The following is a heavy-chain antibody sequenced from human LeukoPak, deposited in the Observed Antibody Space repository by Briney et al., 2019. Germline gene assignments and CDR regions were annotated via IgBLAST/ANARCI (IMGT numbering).Heavy chain of an antibody. CDR2: ISSLSGTI. CDR3: ARAAGGTSRDY. CDR1: GFTFSTYS. J-gene: IGHJ4*02. D-gene: IGHD1-26*01. V-gene: IGHV3-48*01. Sequence: GGSLRLSCAASGFTFSTYSMNWVRQAPGKGLEWVSYISSLSGTIYYADSVKGRFTISRDNAKNSLYLQMNSLRAKDTAIYYCARAAGGTSRDYWGQGTLVTVSS.